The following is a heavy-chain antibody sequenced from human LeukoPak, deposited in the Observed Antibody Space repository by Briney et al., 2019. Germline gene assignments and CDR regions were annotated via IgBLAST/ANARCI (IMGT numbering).Heavy chain of an antibody. D-gene: IGHD2-2*01. Sequence: SETLSLTCAVYGGSFSGYYWSWIRQPPGKGLEWIGEINHSGSTNYNPSLKSRITISVDTSKNQFSLKLSSVTAADTAVYYCAREADCSSTSCYADSGSLDYWGQGTLVTVSS. J-gene: IGHJ4*02. CDR3: AREADCSSTSCYADSGSLDY. CDR1: GGSFSGYY. CDR2: INHSGST. V-gene: IGHV4-34*01.